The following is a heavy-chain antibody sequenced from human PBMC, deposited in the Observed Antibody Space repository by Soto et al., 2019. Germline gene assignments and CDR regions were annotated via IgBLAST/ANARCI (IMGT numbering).Heavy chain of an antibody. CDR2: IYSGGST. V-gene: IGHV3-66*04. J-gene: IGHJ4*02. CDR1: GITVSSNF. D-gene: IGHD6-19*01. Sequence: EVQLVESGGGLVQPGGSLRLSCEASGITVSSNFMTWVRQAPGKGLEWVSVIYSGGSTYSAIYVVGRFTISRDNSNNNLYLQINSLSLDDTAVYYCARLVAAVPCHYYFDCLGQVTLVTVAS. CDR3: ARLVAAVPCHYYFDC.